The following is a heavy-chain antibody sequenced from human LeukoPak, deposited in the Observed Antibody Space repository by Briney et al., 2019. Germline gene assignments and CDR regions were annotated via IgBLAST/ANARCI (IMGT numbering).Heavy chain of an antibody. D-gene: IGHD2-2*01. CDR1: GFTFSSYA. CDR2: ISGSGGST. V-gene: IGHV3-23*01. J-gene: IGHJ4*02. Sequence: GGSLRLSCAASGFTFSSYAMSWVRQAPGKGLEWVSAISGSGGSTYYADSVKGRFTISRDNSKNTLYLQMNSLRAEDTAVYYCTRNSKGRYCSSTNCYFDWGQGTLVTVSS. CDR3: TRNSKGRYCSSTNCYFD.